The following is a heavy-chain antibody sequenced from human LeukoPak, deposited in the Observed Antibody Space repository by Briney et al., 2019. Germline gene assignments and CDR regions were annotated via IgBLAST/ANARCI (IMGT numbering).Heavy chain of an antibody. V-gene: IGHV4-59*08. Sequence: SETLSLTCTVSGGSISSYYWSWIRQPPGKGLEWIGYIYYSGSTNYKPSLKSRVTISVDTSKTQFSLKLSSVTAETTALYCWARHRGYRGLYWFDPWGQGTLVTVSS. D-gene: IGHD5-12*01. J-gene: IGHJ5*02. CDR1: GGSISSYY. CDR3: ARHRGYRGLYWFDP. CDR2: IYYSGST.